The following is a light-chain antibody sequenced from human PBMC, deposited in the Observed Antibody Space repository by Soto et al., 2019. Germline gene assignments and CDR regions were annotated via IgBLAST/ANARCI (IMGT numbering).Light chain of an antibody. CDR2: GAS. CDR1: RGVKANS. J-gene: IGKJ3*01. CDR3: QQYGNSPPEFT. V-gene: IGKV3-20*01. Sequence: EIVLTQSPGPLFCSQGKRATSPSRASRGVKANSLAWYQQRPGQAPRLLIFGASFRATGIPDRFSGSGSGTDFTLTISRLEPEDFAVYYCQQYGNSPPEFTFGPGTKVDSK.